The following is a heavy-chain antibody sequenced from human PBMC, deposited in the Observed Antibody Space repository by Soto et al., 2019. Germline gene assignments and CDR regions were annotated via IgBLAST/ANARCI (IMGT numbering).Heavy chain of an antibody. CDR2: ISYDGSNK. D-gene: IGHD5-12*01. CDR3: AKDHRRGYSGYDKNYYYYYMDV. CDR1: GFTFSSYG. Sequence: PGGSLRLSCAASGFTFSSYGMHWVRQAPGKGLEWVAVISYDGSNKYYADSVKGRFTISRDNSKNTLYLQMNSLRAEDTAVYYCAKDHRRGYSGYDKNYYYYYMDVWGKGTTVTVSS. J-gene: IGHJ6*03. V-gene: IGHV3-30*18.